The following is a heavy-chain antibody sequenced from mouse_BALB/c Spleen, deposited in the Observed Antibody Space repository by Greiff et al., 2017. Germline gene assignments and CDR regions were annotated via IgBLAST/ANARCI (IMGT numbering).Heavy chain of an antibody. CDR1: GYSITSDYA. J-gene: IGHJ2*01. V-gene: IGHV3-2*02. D-gene: IGHD2-12*01. Sequence: EVQLQESGPGLVKPSQSLSLTCTVTGYSITSDYAWNWIRQFPGNKLEWMGYISYSGSTSYNPSLKSRISITRDTSKNQFFLQLNSVTTEDTATYYCARWGGLLYDYWGQGTTLTVSS. CDR2: ISYSGST. CDR3: ARWGGLLYDY.